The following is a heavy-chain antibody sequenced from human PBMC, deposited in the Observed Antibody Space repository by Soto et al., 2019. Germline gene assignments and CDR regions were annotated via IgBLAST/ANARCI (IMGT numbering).Heavy chain of an antibody. J-gene: IGHJ6*02. D-gene: IGHD6-19*01. CDR3: AKDMKGWYLFNNYGMDV. V-gene: IGHV3-43*01. CDR2: ISWDGGST. Sequence: EVQLVESGGVVVQPGGSLRLSCAASGFTFDDYTMHWVRQAPGKGLEWVSLISWDGGSTYYADSVKGRFTISRDNSKNSLYLQMNSLRTEDTALYYCAKDMKGWYLFNNYGMDVWGQGTTVTVSS. CDR1: GFTFDDYT.